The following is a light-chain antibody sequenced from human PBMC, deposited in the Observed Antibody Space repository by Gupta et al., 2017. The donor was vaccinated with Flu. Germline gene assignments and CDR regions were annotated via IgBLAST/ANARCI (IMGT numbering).Light chain of an antibody. Sequence: EVVLTQSPGTLSLSTGDRATLSCRASQSISNNFLAWYQQKPGQAPRLLIFGASFRVPGIPDRFSGSGSETDFTLTVRRLEPEDFAVYYCQQDRFSPWTFGQGTKVEI. V-gene: IGKV3-20*01. J-gene: IGKJ1*01. CDR3: QQDRFSPWT. CDR1: QSISNNF. CDR2: GAS.